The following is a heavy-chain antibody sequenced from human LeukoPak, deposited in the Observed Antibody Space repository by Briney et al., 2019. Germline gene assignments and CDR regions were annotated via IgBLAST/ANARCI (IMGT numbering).Heavy chain of an antibody. CDR2: ISGSGGST. D-gene: IGHD2-8*02. CDR1: GFTFSSYG. V-gene: IGHV3-23*01. J-gene: IGHJ4*02. CDR3: ATYRQVLLPFES. Sequence: PGGSLRLSCAASGFTFSSYGMSWVRQAPGKGLEWGSAISGSGGSTYYADSVRGRFTISRDNSKSTLSLQMNSLRAEDTAIYYCATYRQVLLPFESWGQGTLVTVSS.